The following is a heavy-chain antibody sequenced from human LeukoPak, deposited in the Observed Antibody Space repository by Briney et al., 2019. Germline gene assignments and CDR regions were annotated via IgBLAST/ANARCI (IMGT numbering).Heavy chain of an antibody. CDR3: AKDVGGVVVPAAMGLFDY. J-gene: IGHJ4*02. V-gene: IGHV3-23*01. Sequence: GGSRRLSCAASGFTFSSYGMSWGGRAPGKGREWFSAISGSGGSTYYAGSVKGRFTISRDNSKNTLYLPMNSLRAQDTAVYYCAKDVGGVVVPAAMGLFDYWGQGTLVTVSS. CDR2: ISGSGGST. CDR1: GFTFSSYG. D-gene: IGHD2-2*01.